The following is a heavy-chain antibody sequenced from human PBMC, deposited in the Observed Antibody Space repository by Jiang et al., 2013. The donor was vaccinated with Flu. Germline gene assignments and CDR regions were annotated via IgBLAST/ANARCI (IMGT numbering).Heavy chain of an antibody. CDR2: ISGSGGST. CDR3: AKGRLYSSGWYFFPEEEYYFDY. CDR1: GFTFSSYA. D-gene: IGHD6-19*01. V-gene: IGHV3-23*01. Sequence: GLVQPGGSLRLSCAASGFTFSSYAMSWVRQAPGKGLEWVSAISGSGGSTYYADSVKGRFTISRDNSKNTLYLQMNSLRAEDTAVYYCAKGRLYSSGWYFFPEEEYYFDYWGQGTLVTVSS. J-gene: IGHJ4*02.